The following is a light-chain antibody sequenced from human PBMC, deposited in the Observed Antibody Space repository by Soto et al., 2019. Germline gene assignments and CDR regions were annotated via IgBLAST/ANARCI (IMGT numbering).Light chain of an antibody. CDR1: RSDVGGYNY. CDR3: SSYTSSSTVVG. CDR2: EVS. Sequence: QSALTQPASVSGSPGQSITISCTGTRSDVGGYNYVSWYQQHPGKAPKLMIYEVSNRPAGVSNRFAGSKSGNTASLTISGRQAEDEADYYSSSYTSSSTVVGFGGGTKLTVL. J-gene: IGLJ2*01. V-gene: IGLV2-14*01.